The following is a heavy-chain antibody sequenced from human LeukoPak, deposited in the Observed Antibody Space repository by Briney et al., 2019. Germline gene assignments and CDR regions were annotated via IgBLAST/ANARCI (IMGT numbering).Heavy chain of an antibody. D-gene: IGHD2-8*02. Sequence: GGSLRLSCAASGFTFSRNAIHWVRQGPGKGLEWVSYIAHHGSNKYYADSVKGRFTISRDNSKRTLHLQMNSLRADDTAVYYCAKDGSWSCTDWGQGTLVTVSS. J-gene: IGHJ4*02. CDR1: GFTFSRNA. CDR2: IAHHGSNK. CDR3: AKDGSWSCTD. V-gene: IGHV3-30*02.